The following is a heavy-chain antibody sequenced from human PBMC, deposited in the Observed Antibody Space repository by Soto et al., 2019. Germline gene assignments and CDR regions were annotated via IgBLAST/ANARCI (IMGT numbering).Heavy chain of an antibody. CDR3: ARSRALTLRSGAVAGTLIDWFDP. Sequence: GGSLRLSCAASGFTFSSYWMHWVRQAPGKGLVWVSRINSDGSSTSYADSVKGRFTISRDNAKNTLYLQMNSLRAEDTAVYYCARSRALTLRSGAVAGTLIDWFDPWGQGTLVTVSS. V-gene: IGHV3-74*01. CDR2: INSDGSST. J-gene: IGHJ5*02. CDR1: GFTFSSYW. D-gene: IGHD6-19*01.